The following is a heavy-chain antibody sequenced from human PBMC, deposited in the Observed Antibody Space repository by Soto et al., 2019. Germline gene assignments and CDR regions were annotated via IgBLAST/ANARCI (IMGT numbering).Heavy chain of an antibody. CDR3: VSPEGYYDSSGYTLDY. CDR1: GDSISSSTYY. D-gene: IGHD3-22*01. Sequence: QVQLQESGPGLVKPSETLSLTCTVSGDSISSSTYYWGWIRQPPGKGLEWIGSMFYSGNTYYNPSLKGRVTWSMVTSKTQFSLKLNSVTAADTAVYYCVSPEGYYDSSGYTLDYWGQGTLVIVSS. CDR2: MFYSGNT. J-gene: IGHJ4*02. V-gene: IGHV4-39*01.